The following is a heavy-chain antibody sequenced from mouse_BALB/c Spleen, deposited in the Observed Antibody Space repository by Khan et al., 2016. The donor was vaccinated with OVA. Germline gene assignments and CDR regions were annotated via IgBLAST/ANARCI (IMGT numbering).Heavy chain of an antibody. CDR3: ARGGYSAGAY. CDR1: GYTFTAYI. D-gene: IGHD1-2*01. V-gene: IGHV1-77*01. J-gene: IGHJ3*01. Sequence: QVQLQQSGPELVKPGASLKVSCKASGYTFTAYIIGWVKQSTRQGLEWIGDLFPGSDIPYYNEKFKDKATLNVAKSANTAYMQLSSLTSEDSAGDFCARGGYSAGAYWGQGTLVTVSA. CDR2: LFPGSDIP.